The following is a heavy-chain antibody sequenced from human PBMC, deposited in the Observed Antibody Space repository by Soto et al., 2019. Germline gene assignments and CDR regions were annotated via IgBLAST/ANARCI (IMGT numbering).Heavy chain of an antibody. Sequence: GGSLRLSCAASGFTFSNAWMNWVRQAPGKGLEWVGRIKSKTDGGTTDYAAPVKGRFTISRDDSKNTLYLQMNSLKTEDTAVYYCTTDFLYCSGGSCYSSVTKLWWGQGTLVTVSS. CDR1: GFTFSNAW. D-gene: IGHD2-15*01. V-gene: IGHV3-15*07. CDR3: TTDFLYCSGGSCYSSVTKLW. CDR2: IKSKTDGGTT. J-gene: IGHJ4*02.